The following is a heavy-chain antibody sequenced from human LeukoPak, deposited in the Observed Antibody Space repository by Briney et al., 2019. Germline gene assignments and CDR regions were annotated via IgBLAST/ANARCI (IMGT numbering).Heavy chain of an antibody. CDR2: IHSSGNT. D-gene: IGHD2-21*02. J-gene: IGHJ3*02. CDR1: GFPVSSDY. V-gene: IGHV3-53*01. Sequence: GGSLRLSCVTSGFPVSSDYMSWVRQAPGKGLECVSLIHSSGNTYFADSAKGRFTVSRDNSKNTLYLQMNSLRAEDTAVYYCARCGGDCYYGFDIWGQGTMVTVSS. CDR3: ARCGGDCYYGFDI.